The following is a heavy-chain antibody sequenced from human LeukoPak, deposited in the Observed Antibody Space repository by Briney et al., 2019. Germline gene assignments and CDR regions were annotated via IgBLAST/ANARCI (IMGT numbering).Heavy chain of an antibody. V-gene: IGHV1-69*13. CDR2: IIPIFGTA. D-gene: IGHD3-10*01. Sequence: VASVKVSCEASGGTFSSYAISWVRQAPGQGLEWMGGIIPIFGTANYAQKFQGRVTITADESTSTAYMELSSLRSEDTAVYYCATTHRITMVQGVPRGYYFDYWGQGTLVTVSS. CDR1: GGTFSSYA. J-gene: IGHJ4*02. CDR3: ATTHRITMVQGVPRGYYFDY.